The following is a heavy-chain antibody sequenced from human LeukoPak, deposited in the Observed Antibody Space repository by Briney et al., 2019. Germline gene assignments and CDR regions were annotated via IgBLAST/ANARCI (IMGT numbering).Heavy chain of an antibody. CDR2: IRSKVYGGTT. D-gene: IGHD6-19*01. Sequence: PGGSLRLSCTTSGFTFGDYAMTWVRQAPGKGLEWVGFIRSKVYGGTTEYAASVKGRFIISRDDSKSIAYLQMNSLEIEDTAVYYCTRTKYSSAWYLDYWGQGTLVTVSS. CDR3: TRTKYSSAWYLDY. V-gene: IGHV3-49*04. J-gene: IGHJ4*02. CDR1: GFTFGDYA.